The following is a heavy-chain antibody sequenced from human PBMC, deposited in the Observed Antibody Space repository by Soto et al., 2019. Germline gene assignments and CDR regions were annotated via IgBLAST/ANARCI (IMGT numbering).Heavy chain of an antibody. CDR3: ARYCSGGRCSSSHYHYGLDV. J-gene: IGHJ6*02. CDR2: ISDSSSTI. Sequence: PGGSLRLSCAASGFTFSNFGMNWVRQAPGKGLEWVSYISDSSSTIYYADSVKGRFTISRDNAKDSLYLQMNSLRDEDTAVYYCARYCSGGRCSSSHYHYGLDVWGQGTTVTVSS. V-gene: IGHV3-48*02. D-gene: IGHD2-15*01. CDR1: GFTFSNFG.